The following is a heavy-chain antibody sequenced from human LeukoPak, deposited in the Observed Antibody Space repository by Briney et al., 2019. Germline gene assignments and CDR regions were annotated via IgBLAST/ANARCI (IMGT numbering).Heavy chain of an antibody. V-gene: IGHV3-11*05. CDR3: ARGDYGGDYFDY. CDR1: GFTFNIYA. CDR2: ISSGSTYT. D-gene: IGHD4-23*01. J-gene: IGHJ4*02. Sequence: GGSLRLSCVASGFTFNIYAMTWVRQAPGKRLEWVSYISSGSTYTNYADSVEGRFTISRDNAKNSLYLQMNSLRAEDTAVYYCARGDYGGDYFDYWGQGTLVTVSS.